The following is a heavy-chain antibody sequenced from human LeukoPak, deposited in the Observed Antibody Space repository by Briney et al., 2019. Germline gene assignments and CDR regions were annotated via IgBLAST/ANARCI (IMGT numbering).Heavy chain of an antibody. CDR2: ISHSGGST. CDR3: VRYHLFYYYYMDV. Sequence: GGSLRLSCAASGFTFSTHAMSWVRQAPGKGLEWVSGISHSGGSTYYADSVKGRFTISRDNSKNTLYLQMNSLRAEDTAIYYCVRYHLFYYYYMDVWGKGTTVTVSS. V-gene: IGHV3-23*01. J-gene: IGHJ6*03. CDR1: GFTFSTHA. D-gene: IGHD2-2*01.